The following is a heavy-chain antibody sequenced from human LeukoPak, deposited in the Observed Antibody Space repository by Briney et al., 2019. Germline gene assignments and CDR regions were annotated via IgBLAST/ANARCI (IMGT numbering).Heavy chain of an antibody. CDR2: INPSGGST. J-gene: IGHJ4*02. CDR1: GYAFTSYY. Sequence: ASVKVSCKASGYAFTSYYMHWVRQAPGQGVEWMGIINPSGGSTSYAQKFQGRLTMTRHTSTSTVYMELSSLRSEDTAVYYCARDQILVDSSGYYYLLDYWGQGTLVTVSS. CDR3: ARDQILVDSSGYYYLLDY. V-gene: IGHV1-46*01. D-gene: IGHD3-22*01.